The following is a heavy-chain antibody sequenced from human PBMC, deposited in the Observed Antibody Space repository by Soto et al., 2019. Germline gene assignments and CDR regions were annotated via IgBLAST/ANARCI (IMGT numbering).Heavy chain of an antibody. CDR3: ARHAAYDSVWGKSDGSDY. J-gene: IGHJ4*02. Sequence: QLQLQESGPGLVKPSETLSLACTVSGGSISSNSYYWDWIRQPPGKGLEWIGSMYYSGATYHNPSLQSRVTISVDTSKNQCSLHLSSVTAADTAVYYCARHAAYDSVWGKSDGSDYWGQRTLVTVSS. V-gene: IGHV4-39*01. CDR1: GGSISSNSYY. CDR2: MYYSGAT. D-gene: IGHD3-16*01.